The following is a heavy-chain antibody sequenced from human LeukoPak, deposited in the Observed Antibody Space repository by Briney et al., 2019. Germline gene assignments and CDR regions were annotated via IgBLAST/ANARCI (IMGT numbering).Heavy chain of an antibody. Sequence: GGSLRLSCAASGFTFSSYWMSWVRQAPGKGLEWVANIKQDGSEKYYVDSVKGRFTISRDNAKNSLYLQMSSLRAEDTAVYYCARGYCSGGSCSNYWGQGTLVTVSS. D-gene: IGHD2-15*01. CDR2: IKQDGSEK. J-gene: IGHJ4*02. CDR3: ARGYCSGGSCSNY. V-gene: IGHV3-7*01. CDR1: GFTFSSYW.